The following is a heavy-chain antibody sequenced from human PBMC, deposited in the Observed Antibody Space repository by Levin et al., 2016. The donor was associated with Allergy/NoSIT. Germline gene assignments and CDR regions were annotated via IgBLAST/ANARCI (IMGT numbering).Heavy chain of an antibody. Sequence: SETLSLTCTVSGGSISSYYWSWIRQPPGKGLEWIGYIHYTGSTIYNPSLKSRVTISVDSSKNQFSLKLSSVTAADTAVYYCARHSRYYGSGHENNWGQGTLVTVSA. D-gene: IGHD3-10*01. CDR2: IHYTGST. CDR1: GGSISSYY. CDR3: ARHSRYYGSGHENN. J-gene: IGHJ4*02. V-gene: IGHV4-59*08.